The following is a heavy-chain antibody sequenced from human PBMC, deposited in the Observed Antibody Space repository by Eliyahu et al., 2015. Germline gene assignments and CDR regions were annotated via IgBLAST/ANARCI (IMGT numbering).Heavy chain of an antibody. CDR3: TTGDYYDSSIDY. CDR2: IKSKTDGGTT. Sequence: EVQLVESGGGLVKPGGSLRLSCAASGFTFXNAWMSWVRQAPGKGLEWVGRIKSKTDGGTTDYAAPVKGRFTISRDDSKNTLYLQMNSLKTEDTAVYYCTTGDYYDSSIDYWGQGTLVTVSS. V-gene: IGHV3-15*01. CDR1: GFTFXNAW. J-gene: IGHJ4*02. D-gene: IGHD3-22*01.